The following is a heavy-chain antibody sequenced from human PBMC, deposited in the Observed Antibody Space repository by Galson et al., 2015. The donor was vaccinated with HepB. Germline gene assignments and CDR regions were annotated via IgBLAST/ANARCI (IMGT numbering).Heavy chain of an antibody. Sequence: SLRLSCAASGFTFSSYAMHWVRQAPGKGLEWVAVISYDGSNKYYADSVKGRFTISRDNSKNTLYLQMNSLRAEDTAVYYCARVQWQWLVEPPFDYWGQGTLVTVSS. D-gene: IGHD6-19*01. CDR2: ISYDGSNK. CDR3: ARVQWQWLVEPPFDY. J-gene: IGHJ4*02. V-gene: IGHV3-30*04. CDR1: GFTFSSYA.